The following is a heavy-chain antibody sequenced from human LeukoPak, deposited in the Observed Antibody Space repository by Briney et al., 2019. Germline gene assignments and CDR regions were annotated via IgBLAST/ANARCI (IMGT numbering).Heavy chain of an antibody. D-gene: IGHD4-17*01. CDR3: AKELTTERTPGVDS. Sequence: GGSLRLSCTASGFTFSSYSMSWVRQGPGTGLEWVSAISGSGDTAFYADSVKGRFTISRDNSKKTLYLQVNSLRAEDTAVYFCAKELTTERTPGVDSWGQGTLVTVSS. CDR2: ISGSGDTA. V-gene: IGHV3-23*01. J-gene: IGHJ4*02. CDR1: GFTFSSYS.